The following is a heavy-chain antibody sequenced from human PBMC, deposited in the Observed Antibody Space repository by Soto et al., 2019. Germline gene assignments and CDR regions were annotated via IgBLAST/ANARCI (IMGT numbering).Heavy chain of an antibody. D-gene: IGHD3-22*01. J-gene: IGHJ5*02. CDR3: ARHYYDCSGYSSEPQKNNWFDP. CDR2: IYYSGST. V-gene: IGHV4-59*07. Sequence: SDTLSLTXTASGGSISSYYWSWIWQPPGKGLEWIGYIYYSGSTNYNPSLKSRVTISVDTSKNQFSLKLSSVTAADTAVYYCARHYYDCSGYSSEPQKNNWFDPWGQGTLVTVSS. CDR1: GGSISSYY.